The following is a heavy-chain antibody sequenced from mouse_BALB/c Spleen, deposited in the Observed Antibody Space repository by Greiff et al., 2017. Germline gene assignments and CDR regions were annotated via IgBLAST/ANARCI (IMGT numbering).Heavy chain of an antibody. CDR3: ARYRDYYAMDY. D-gene: IGHD3-1*01. CDR2: INPSSGYT. V-gene: IGHV1-4*01. CDR1: GYTFTSYT. J-gene: IGHJ4*01. Sequence: VQLQESGAELARPGASVKMSCKASGYTFTSYTMHWVNQRPGQGLEWIGYINPSSGYTNYNQKFKDKATLTADKSSSTAYMQLSSLTSEDSAVYYCARYRDYYAMDYWGQGTSVTVSS.